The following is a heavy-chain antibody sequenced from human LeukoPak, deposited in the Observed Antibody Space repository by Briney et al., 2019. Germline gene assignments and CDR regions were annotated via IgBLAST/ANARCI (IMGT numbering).Heavy chain of an antibody. Sequence: ASVKVSCKASGYTFTSYTMHWMRQAPGQRLEWMGWINAGNGNTKYSQEFQGRVTITRDTSASTAYTELSSLRSEDMAVYYCARSSYYYDSSGYPDYRGQGTLVTVSS. J-gene: IGHJ4*02. V-gene: IGHV1-3*03. CDR3: ARSSYYYDSSGYPDY. CDR2: INAGNGNT. CDR1: GYTFTSYT. D-gene: IGHD3-22*01.